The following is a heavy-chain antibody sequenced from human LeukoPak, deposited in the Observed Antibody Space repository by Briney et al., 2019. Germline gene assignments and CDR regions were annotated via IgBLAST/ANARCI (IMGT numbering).Heavy chain of an antibody. CDR1: GFTFSDYY. V-gene: IGHV3-11*01. D-gene: IGHD1-26*01. Sequence: GGSLRLSCAASGFTFSDYYMSWIRQAPGKGLEWVSYISNSGAIKKYADSVKGRFTVSRDNSKTTLYLQMNSLRADDTAVYYCAKGGPTGSNYFDFWGQGTLVTVSS. CDR3: AKGGPTGSNYFDF. CDR2: ISNSGAIK. J-gene: IGHJ4*02.